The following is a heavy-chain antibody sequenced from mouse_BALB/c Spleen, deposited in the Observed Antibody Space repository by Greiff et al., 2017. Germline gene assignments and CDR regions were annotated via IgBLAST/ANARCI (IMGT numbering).Heavy chain of an antibody. CDR1: GFTFSSYA. J-gene: IGHJ4*01. V-gene: IGHV5-6-5*01. D-gene: IGHD1-1*01. CDR2: ISSGGST. CDR3: AREGSSYGDAMDY. Sequence: EVKVVESGGGLVKPGGSLKLSCAASGFTFSSYAMSWVRQTPEKRLEWVASISSGGSTYYPDSVKGRFTISRDNARNILYLQMSSLRSEDTAMYYCAREGSSYGDAMDYWGQGTSVTVSS.